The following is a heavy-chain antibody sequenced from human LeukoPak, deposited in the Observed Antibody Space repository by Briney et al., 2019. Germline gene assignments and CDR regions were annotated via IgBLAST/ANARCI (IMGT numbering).Heavy chain of an antibody. CDR3: AKGADFWSGYYDY. D-gene: IGHD3-3*01. J-gene: IGHJ4*02. Sequence: GGSLRLSCAASGFTFYDYAMHWVRQAPGKGLEWVSGISWNSGSIGYADSVKGRFTISRDNAKNSLYLQMNSLRAEDTALYYCAKGADFWSGYYDYWGQGTLVTVSS. CDR2: ISWNSGSI. CDR1: GFTFYDYA. V-gene: IGHV3-9*01.